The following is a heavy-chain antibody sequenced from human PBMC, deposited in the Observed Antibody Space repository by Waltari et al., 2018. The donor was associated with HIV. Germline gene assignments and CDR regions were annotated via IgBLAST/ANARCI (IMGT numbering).Heavy chain of an antibody. V-gene: IGHV3-15*01. CDR2: IKTKIKGEII. CDR3: ATDSQSGDPPWWWY. J-gene: IGHJ4*02. Sequence: EGQLVESGGGVFETGWSVRFPCEGCVFTCHRSWTNWVRQAPGKGLEGVGRIKTKIKGEIIDYAAFVRGRFTISIDDSKNILYLEMKALKSEDTGVYFCATDSQSGDPPWWWYWGRGTQVTVSS. D-gene: IGHD2-21*01. CDR1: VFTCHRSW.